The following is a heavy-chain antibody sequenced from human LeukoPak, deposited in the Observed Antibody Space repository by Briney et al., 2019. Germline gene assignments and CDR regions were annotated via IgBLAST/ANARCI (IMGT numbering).Heavy chain of an antibody. V-gene: IGHV3-53*05. Sequence: PGGSLRLSCAASGFTVSSNYMSWVRQAPGKGLEWVSLIYSGGSTYHADSVRGRFTISRDNSKNTLSLQMNSLRPEDTAVYYCARDRGVATMDYWGQGTLVTVSS. J-gene: IGHJ4*02. D-gene: IGHD5-12*01. CDR2: IYSGGST. CDR3: ARDRGVATMDY. CDR1: GFTVSSNY.